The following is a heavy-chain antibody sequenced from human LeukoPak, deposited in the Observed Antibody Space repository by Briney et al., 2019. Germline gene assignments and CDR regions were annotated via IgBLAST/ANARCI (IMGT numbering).Heavy chain of an antibody. V-gene: IGHV3-7*03. J-gene: IGHJ4*02. D-gene: IGHD3-9*01. Sequence: PGGSLRLSCAAPGFTFSLYWMNGLRRAPGKGLEGVANIMQDGSEKNYVDSVKGRFTISRDNAKNSLYLQMNNLRVEDTAMYYCAGGTGFIIKDWGQGTLVTVSS. CDR3: AGGTGFIIKD. CDR2: IMQDGSEK. CDR1: GFTFSLYW.